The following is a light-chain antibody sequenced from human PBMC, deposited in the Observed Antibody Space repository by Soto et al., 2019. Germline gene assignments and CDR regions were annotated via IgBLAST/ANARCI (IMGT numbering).Light chain of an antibody. Sequence: SALTQSPGTQSLSPGERATLSCRASQSVSNNYLAWYQQRPGQAPRLLIYGASNRATGIPDRFSGSGSGTDFTLTISRLEPEDFAVYYCQQYGSSGTFGQGTKVDI. CDR1: QSVSNNY. CDR2: GAS. V-gene: IGKV3-20*01. J-gene: IGKJ1*01. CDR3: QQYGSSGT.